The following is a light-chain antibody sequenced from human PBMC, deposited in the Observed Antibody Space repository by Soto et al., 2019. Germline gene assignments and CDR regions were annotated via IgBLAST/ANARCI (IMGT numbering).Light chain of an antibody. Sequence: EIVLTQSPATLSLSPGERATLSCRASQSLSSNLAWYQQKPGQAPRLLIYDASNRATGIPAKVSGSVSGTHFILSTTSPDPEDYAVYYVKQSGNWLSFGGGTKVHIK. CDR3: KQSGNWLS. J-gene: IGKJ4*01. CDR2: DAS. V-gene: IGKV3-11*01. CDR1: QSLSSN.